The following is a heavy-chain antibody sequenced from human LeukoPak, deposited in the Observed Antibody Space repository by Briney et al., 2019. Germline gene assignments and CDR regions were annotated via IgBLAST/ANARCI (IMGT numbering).Heavy chain of an antibody. CDR3: ATVSERVAVAGTWHD. V-gene: IGHV1-8*01. Sequence: AASVKVSCKASGYTFTSYDINWVRQATGQGLEWMGWMNPNNGNTDYAQKFQGRVTMTEDTSTDTAYMELSSLRSEDTAVYYCATVSERVAVAGTWHDWGQGTLVTVSS. D-gene: IGHD6-19*01. J-gene: IGHJ4*02. CDR1: GYTFTSYD. CDR2: MNPNNGNT.